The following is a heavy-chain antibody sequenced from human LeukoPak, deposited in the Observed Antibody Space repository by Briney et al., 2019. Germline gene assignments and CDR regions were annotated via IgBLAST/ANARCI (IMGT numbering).Heavy chain of an antibody. V-gene: IGHV4-59*01. CDR1: GGSISNYY. CDR3: ARVEEGYGSGRRENYYYYYMDV. CDR2: IHYTGST. J-gene: IGHJ6*03. D-gene: IGHD3-10*01. Sequence: SETLSLTCTVSGGSISNYYWSWIRQPPGKGLEWIGYIHYTGSTNYNPSHKSRVTISVDTSKNQFSLKLRSVTAADTAVYYCARVEEGYGSGRRENYYYYYMDVWGKGTTVTISS.